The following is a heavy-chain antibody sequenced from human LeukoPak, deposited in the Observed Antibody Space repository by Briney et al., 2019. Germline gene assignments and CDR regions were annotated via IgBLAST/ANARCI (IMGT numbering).Heavy chain of an antibody. CDR1: GYTFTSYD. J-gene: IGHJ6*03. CDR3: ARGGYGGLYYYYCMDV. Sequence: GASVKVSCKASGYTFTSYDINWVRQATGQGLEWMGWMNPNSGNTGYAQKFQGRVTMTRNTSISTAYMELSSLRSEDTAVYYCARGGYGGLYYYYCMDVWGKGTTVTVSS. D-gene: IGHD5-12*01. CDR2: MNPNSGNT. V-gene: IGHV1-8*01.